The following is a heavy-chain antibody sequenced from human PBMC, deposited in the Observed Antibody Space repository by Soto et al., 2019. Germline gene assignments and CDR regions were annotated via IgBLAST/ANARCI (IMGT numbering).Heavy chain of an antibody. J-gene: IGHJ6*02. CDR3: ARKLELRGSYYYYYDMDV. V-gene: IGHV1-2*06. CDR1: GYTFTDYY. D-gene: IGHD1-7*01. Sequence: ASVKVSCKASGYTFTDYYMHWVRQAPGQGLEWMGRINPNSGGTNYAQKFQGRVTMTRDTSISTAYMELSRLRSDDMAVYYCARKLELRGSYYYYYDMDVWGQGTTVTVSS. CDR2: INPNSGGT.